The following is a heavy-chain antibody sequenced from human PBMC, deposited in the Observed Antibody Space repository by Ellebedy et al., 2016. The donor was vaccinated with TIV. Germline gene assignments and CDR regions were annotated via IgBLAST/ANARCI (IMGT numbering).Heavy chain of an antibody. CDR3: VREANCGGDCPFDF. Sequence: PGGSLRLSCAASGFMFRNYGMHWVRQAPGKGLEWVAIVYYDGNKKYYSDSVTGRFTISRDNSKNTVDLQMNSLRAEDTAVYYCVREANCGGDCPFDFWGQGTLVTVSS. CDR1: GFMFRNYG. CDR2: VYYDGNKK. J-gene: IGHJ4*02. V-gene: IGHV3-33*01. D-gene: IGHD2-21*02.